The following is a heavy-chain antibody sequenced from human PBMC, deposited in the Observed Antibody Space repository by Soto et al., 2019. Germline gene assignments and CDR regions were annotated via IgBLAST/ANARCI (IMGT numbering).Heavy chain of an antibody. Sequence: PSETLSLTCTVSGGSISSGDYYWSWIRQPPGKGLEWIGYIYYSGSTYYNPSLKSRVTISVDTSKNQFSLKLSSVTAADTAVYYCATHREGATYYFDYWGQGTLVTVSS. CDR3: ATHREGATYYFDY. CDR1: GGSISSGDYY. D-gene: IGHD1-26*01. J-gene: IGHJ4*02. CDR2: IYYSGST. V-gene: IGHV4-30-4*01.